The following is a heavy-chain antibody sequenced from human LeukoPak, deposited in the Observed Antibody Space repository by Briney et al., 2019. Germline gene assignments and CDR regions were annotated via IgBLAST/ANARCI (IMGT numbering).Heavy chain of an antibody. CDR3: ARLSSSWYLY. Sequence: SETLSLTCAVYSGSFSGYYWSWIRQPPGKGLEWIGEINHSGSTNYNPSLKSRVTISVDTSKNQFSLKLSSVTAADTAVYYCARLSSSWYLYWGQGTLVTVSS. D-gene: IGHD6-13*01. V-gene: IGHV4-34*01. CDR1: SGSFSGYY. J-gene: IGHJ4*02. CDR2: INHSGST.